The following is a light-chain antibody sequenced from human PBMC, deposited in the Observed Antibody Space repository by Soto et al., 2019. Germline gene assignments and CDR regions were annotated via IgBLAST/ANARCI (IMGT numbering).Light chain of an antibody. CDR1: SSNIVNNY. J-gene: IGLJ2*01. V-gene: IGLV1-51*01. Sequence: QSVLTQPPSVSAAPGQKVTISCSGSSSNIVNNYVSWYQHLPGTAPKLLIYDNHKRHSGIPYRFSGSKSVTSATLGITGLQTGDGADYYCGTWDSSLRAVVFGGGTQLTVL. CDR3: GTWDSSLRAVV. CDR2: DNH.